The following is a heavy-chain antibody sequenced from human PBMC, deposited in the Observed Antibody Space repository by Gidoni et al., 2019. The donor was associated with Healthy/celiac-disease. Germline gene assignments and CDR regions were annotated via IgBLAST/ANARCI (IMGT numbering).Heavy chain of an antibody. J-gene: IGHJ4*02. D-gene: IGHD6-13*01. CDR1: GFPFSSYS. Sequence: EVQLVESGGGLVKPGGSLRLSCAASGFPFSSYSMNWVRQAPGKGLEWVSSISSSSSYIYYADSVKGRFTISRDNAKNSLYLQMNSLRAEDTAVYYCARDEYSSSWYVYWGQGTLVTVSS. CDR3: ARDEYSSSWYVY. CDR2: ISSSSSYI. V-gene: IGHV3-21*01.